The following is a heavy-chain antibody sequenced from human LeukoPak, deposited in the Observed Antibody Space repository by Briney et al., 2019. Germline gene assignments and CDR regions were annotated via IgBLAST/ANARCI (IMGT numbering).Heavy chain of an antibody. V-gene: IGHV3-33*01. Sequence: PGGSLRLSCAASGFTFSSYGMHWVRQAPGKGLEWLALIWDDGSKEKYADSVKGRFTIPRDNSKNTLYLQMNSLRAEDTAVYYCARAYCSSTSCSYYYYMDVWGKGTTVTVSS. J-gene: IGHJ6*03. D-gene: IGHD2-2*01. CDR3: ARAYCSSTSCSYYYYMDV. CDR2: IWDDGSKE. CDR1: GFTFSSYG.